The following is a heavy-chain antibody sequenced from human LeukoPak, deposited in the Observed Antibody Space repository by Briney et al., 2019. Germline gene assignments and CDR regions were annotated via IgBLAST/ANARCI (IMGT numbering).Heavy chain of an antibody. CDR2: MSFDGSNK. J-gene: IGHJ3*02. Sequence: GGSLRLSCTASGFXFSRSGIHWVRQAPGKGLEWVAVMSFDGSNKFYTDSVKGRFTISRDNSKNTLYLQMNSLRVEDTAVYYCAKGMWVVRGVIGDAFDIWGQGTMVTVSS. D-gene: IGHD3-10*01. V-gene: IGHV3-30*18. CDR3: AKGMWVVRGVIGDAFDI. CDR1: GFXFSRSG.